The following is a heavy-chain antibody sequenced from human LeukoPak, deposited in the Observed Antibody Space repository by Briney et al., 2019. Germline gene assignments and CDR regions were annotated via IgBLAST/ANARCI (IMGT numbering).Heavy chain of an antibody. Sequence: GASVKVSCKASGYTFIDYYMHWVRQAPGQGLEWMGWINPNSGDTNYAQKLQGRVTMTTDTSTSTAYMELRSLRSDDTAVYYCARGRTSQNIATPGWFDPWGQGTLVTVSS. CDR3: ARGRTSQNIATPGWFDP. CDR1: GYTFIDYY. V-gene: IGHV1-2*02. J-gene: IGHJ5*02. CDR2: INPNSGDT. D-gene: IGHD1-14*01.